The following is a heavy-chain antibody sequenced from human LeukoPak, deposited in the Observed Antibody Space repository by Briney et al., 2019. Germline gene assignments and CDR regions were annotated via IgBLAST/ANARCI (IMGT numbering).Heavy chain of an antibody. D-gene: IGHD6-6*01. CDR2: INPNSGGT. CDR1: GYSFIDYY. Sequence: ASVKVSCKASGYSFIDYYMHWVRQAPGQGLEWMGWINPNSGGTRYAQKFQGRVTMTRYTSISTAYMELSRLRSDDTAVYYCARDPPGSIAARRIFDYWGQGTLVTVSS. J-gene: IGHJ4*02. V-gene: IGHV1-2*02. CDR3: ARDPPGSIAARRIFDY.